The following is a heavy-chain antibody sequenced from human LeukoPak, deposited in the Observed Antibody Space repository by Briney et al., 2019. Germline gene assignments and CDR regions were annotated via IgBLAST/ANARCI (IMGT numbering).Heavy chain of an antibody. CDR2: IYYSGST. J-gene: IGHJ4*02. V-gene: IGHV4-31*03. CDR1: GGSISSGGYY. CDR3: ARAVEGQSSSWYFVLRPQASLVPYFDY. D-gene: IGHD6-13*01. Sequence: PSETLSLTCTVSGGSISSGGYYWSWIRQHPGEGLEWIGYIYYSGSTYYNPSLKSRVTISVDTSKNQFSLKLSSVTAADTAVYYCARAVEGQSSSWYFVLRPQASLVPYFDYWGQGTLVTVSS.